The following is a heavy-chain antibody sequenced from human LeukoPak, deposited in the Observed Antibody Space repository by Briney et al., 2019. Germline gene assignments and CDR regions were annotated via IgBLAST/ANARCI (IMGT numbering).Heavy chain of an antibody. CDR1: GFTFSSYA. CDR2: ISGSGGST. J-gene: IGHJ4*02. D-gene: IGHD3-22*01. V-gene: IGHV3-23*01. CDR3: AKTVDQYYYDSSGFFDY. Sequence: GGPMRLSCAASGFTFSSYAMSWVRQAPGKRLEGAAAISGSGGSTYSAASVKGRFTIYRDNSKNTLCLQMNSLRAEDTAVYYCAKTVDQYYYDSSGFFDYWGQGTLVTVSS.